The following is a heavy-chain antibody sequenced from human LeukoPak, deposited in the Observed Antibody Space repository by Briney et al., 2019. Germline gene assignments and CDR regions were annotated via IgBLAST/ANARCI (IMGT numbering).Heavy chain of an antibody. D-gene: IGHD6-19*01. CDR1: GFTFSSYG. CDR2: ISGSGSST. Sequence: GGSLRLSCAGSGFTFSSYGMNWVRQAPGKGLEWVSTISGSGSSTYYADSVKGRFTISRDNAKNSLYLQMNSLRVEDTAVYYCATTLSGWSPPQTSYYSYYMDVWGKGTTVTISS. J-gene: IGHJ6*03. CDR3: ATTLSGWSPPQTSYYSYYMDV. V-gene: IGHV3-23*01.